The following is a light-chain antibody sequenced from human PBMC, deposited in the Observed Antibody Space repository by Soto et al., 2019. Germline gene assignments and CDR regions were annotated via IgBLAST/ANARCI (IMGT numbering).Light chain of an antibody. CDR1: SSDVGGYKY. Sequence: QSVLTQPPSASGSPGQSVTISCTGTSSDVGGYKYVSWYQQHPGKAPKLMIFEVNKRPSAVPDRFSGSKSGNTASLTVSGLQAEDEAEYYFSSYAGINNLGVFGTGTKVTVL. V-gene: IGLV2-8*01. CDR3: SSYAGINNLGV. J-gene: IGLJ1*01. CDR2: EVN.